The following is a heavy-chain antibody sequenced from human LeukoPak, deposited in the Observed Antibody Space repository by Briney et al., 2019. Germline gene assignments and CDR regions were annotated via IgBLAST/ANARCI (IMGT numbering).Heavy chain of an antibody. CDR1: GFTFSSYW. V-gene: IGHV3-7*01. CDR2: IKQDGSEK. Sequence: GGSLRLSCAASGFTFSSYWMSWVRQTPGKGLEWVANIKQDGSEKYYVDSVKGRFTISRDNAKNSLYVQMNSLRAEDTAVYYCARHRGGYYYDIDCWGQGTLVTVSS. D-gene: IGHD3-22*01. J-gene: IGHJ4*02. CDR3: ARHRGGYYYDIDC.